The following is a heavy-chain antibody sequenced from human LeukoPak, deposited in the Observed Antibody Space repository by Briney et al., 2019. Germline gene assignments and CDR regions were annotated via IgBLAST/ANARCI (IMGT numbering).Heavy chain of an antibody. CDR2: TYYRSKWYF. D-gene: IGHD3-22*01. CDR1: GDSVSSTSSA. J-gene: IGHJ2*01. V-gene: IGHV6-1*01. CDR3: ARAGYYYDSSGYLSYWYFDL. Sequence: SQTLSLTCAISGDSVSSTSSAWNWIRQSPSGGLEWLGRTYYRSKWYFEYAVSVKSRITINPDTSKNQFSLKLSSVTAADTAVYYCARAGYYYDSSGYLSYWYFDLWGRGTLVTVSS.